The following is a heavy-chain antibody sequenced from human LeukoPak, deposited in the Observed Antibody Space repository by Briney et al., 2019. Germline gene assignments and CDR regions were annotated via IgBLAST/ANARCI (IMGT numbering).Heavy chain of an antibody. CDR3: ARVGSGSFDY. J-gene: IGHJ4*02. D-gene: IGHD1-26*01. V-gene: IGHV4-59*01. CDR1: GGSISTYY. CDR2: IYYSGNT. Sequence: KPSETLSLTCTVSGGSISTYYWSWIRQPPGKGLEWIGYIYYSGNTNYNPSLKSRVTISVDPSKNQFSLKLSSVTAADTAVYYCARVGSGSFDYWGQGTLVTVSS.